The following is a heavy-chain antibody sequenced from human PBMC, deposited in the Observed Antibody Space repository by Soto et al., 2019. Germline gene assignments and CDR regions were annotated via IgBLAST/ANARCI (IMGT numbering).Heavy chain of an antibody. CDR2: IRSKAYGGTT. Sequence: PGGSLRLSCTASGFTFGDYAMSWFRQAPGKGLEWVGFIRSKAYGGTTEYGASVKGRFTISRDDSKSIAYLQMNSLKTEDTAVYYCSTNYYDSSGYDNWFDPWGQGTLVTVSS. D-gene: IGHD3-22*01. V-gene: IGHV3-49*03. J-gene: IGHJ5*02. CDR1: GFTFGDYA. CDR3: STNYYDSSGYDNWFDP.